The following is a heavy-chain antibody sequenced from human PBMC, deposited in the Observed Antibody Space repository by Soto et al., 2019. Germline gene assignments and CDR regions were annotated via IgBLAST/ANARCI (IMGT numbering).Heavy chain of an antibody. CDR2: IYYSGST. D-gene: IGHD6-19*01. V-gene: IGHV4-39*01. CDR3: ARRESSGWYLDSYFDY. Sequence: SETLSLTCTVSGGSIGSSSYYWGWIRQPPGKGLEWIGSIYYSGSTYYNPSLKSRVTISVDTSKNQFSLKLSSVTAADTAVYYCARRESSGWYLDSYFDYWGQGTLVTVSS. J-gene: IGHJ4*02. CDR1: GGSIGSSSYY.